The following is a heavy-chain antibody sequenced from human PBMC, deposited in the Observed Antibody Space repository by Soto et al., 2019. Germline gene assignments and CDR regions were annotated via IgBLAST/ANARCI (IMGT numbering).Heavy chain of an antibody. V-gene: IGHV5-51*01. CDR1: GYSFTSYW. J-gene: IGHJ3*02. CDR2: IYPGDSDT. D-gene: IGHD2-15*01. Sequence: PGESLKISCKGSGYSFTSYWIGWVRQMPGKGLEWMGIIYPGDSDTRYSPSFQGQVTISADKSISTAYLQWSSLRASDTAMYYCARRCSGGSCYGLAFDIWGQGTMVTVSS. CDR3: ARRCSGGSCYGLAFDI.